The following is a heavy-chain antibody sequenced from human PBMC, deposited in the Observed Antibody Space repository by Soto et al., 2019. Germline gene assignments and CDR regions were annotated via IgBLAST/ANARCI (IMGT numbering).Heavy chain of an antibody. CDR2: INHSGST. J-gene: IGHJ4*02. CDR3: ARGGVTFQTRGYSYGHFCC. CDR1: GGSFSGYY. Sequence: PSETLSLTCAVYGGSFSGYYWSWIRQPPGKGLEWIGEINHSGSTNYNPSLKSRVTISVDTSKNQFSLKLRSVTAADTAVYYCARGGVTFQTRGYSYGHFCCWGQGTLVTVSS. V-gene: IGHV4-34*01. D-gene: IGHD5-18*01.